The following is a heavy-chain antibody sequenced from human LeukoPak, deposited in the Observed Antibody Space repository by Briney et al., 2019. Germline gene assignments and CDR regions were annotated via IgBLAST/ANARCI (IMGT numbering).Heavy chain of an antibody. CDR1: GGSFSGYY. Sequence: SETLSLTCAVYGGSFSGYYWSWIRQPPGKGLEWIGEINHSGSTNYNPSLKSRVTISVDTSKNQFSLKLSSVTAADTAVYYCATTSDRIINAFDYWGQGTLVTVSS. CDR3: ATTSDRIINAFDY. CDR2: INHSGST. V-gene: IGHV4-34*01. J-gene: IGHJ4*02. D-gene: IGHD3-10*01.